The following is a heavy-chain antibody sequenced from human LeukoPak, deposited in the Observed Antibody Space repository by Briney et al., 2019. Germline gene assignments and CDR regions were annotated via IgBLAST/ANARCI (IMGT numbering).Heavy chain of an antibody. D-gene: IGHD3-3*01. CDR3: ARAPHRFSPDY. V-gene: IGHV4-59*01. Sequence: SQTLSLTCTVSAGSISSYYWGWIRQPPGKGLEWNGSIYYSGSNNYNPSLKSRVTLSVDTSKNQFSLKLSSVTAADSALYYCARAPHRFSPDYWGQGTLVTVSS. CDR1: AGSISSYY. J-gene: IGHJ4*02. CDR2: IYYSGSN.